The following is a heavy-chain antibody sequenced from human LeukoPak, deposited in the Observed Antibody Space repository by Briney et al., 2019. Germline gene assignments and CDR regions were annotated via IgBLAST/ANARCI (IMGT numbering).Heavy chain of an antibody. CDR2: INSDGSWT. CDR1: GSYW. Sequence: GGSLRLSCAASGSYWMHWVRQAPGKGLVWVSHINSDGSWTGYADSVKGRFTISKDNAKNTVYLQMNNLRAEDTAVYYCVSFYETYWGRGTLVTVSS. D-gene: IGHD2/OR15-2a*01. V-gene: IGHV3-74*01. CDR3: VSFYETY. J-gene: IGHJ4*02.